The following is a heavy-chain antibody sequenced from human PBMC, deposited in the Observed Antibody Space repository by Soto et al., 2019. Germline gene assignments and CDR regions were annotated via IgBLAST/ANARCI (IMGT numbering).Heavy chain of an antibody. Sequence: GGSLRLSCAASGFTFSSYEMNWVRQAPGKGLEWVSYISSSGSTIYYADSVKGRFTIPRDNAKNSLYLQMNSLRAEDTAVYYCARDSYYYDSSGYYLIDYWGQGTLVTVS. J-gene: IGHJ4*02. D-gene: IGHD3-22*01. CDR3: ARDSYYYDSSGYYLIDY. CDR1: GFTFSSYE. V-gene: IGHV3-48*03. CDR2: ISSSGSTI.